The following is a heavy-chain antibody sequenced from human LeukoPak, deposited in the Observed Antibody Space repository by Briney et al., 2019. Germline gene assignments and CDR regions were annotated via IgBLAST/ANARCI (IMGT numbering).Heavy chain of an antibody. D-gene: IGHD5-24*01. Sequence: GGSLRLSCAASGFTFYDYAMHWVRQAPGKGLEWVSLISGDGSSTYYADSVKGRFTISRDNSKNSLYLQMSSLRTEDTALYYCTKDISAMATVRSYFDYWGQGTLVTVSS. V-gene: IGHV3-43*02. CDR2: ISGDGSST. J-gene: IGHJ4*02. CDR1: GFTFYDYA. CDR3: TKDISAMATVRSYFDY.